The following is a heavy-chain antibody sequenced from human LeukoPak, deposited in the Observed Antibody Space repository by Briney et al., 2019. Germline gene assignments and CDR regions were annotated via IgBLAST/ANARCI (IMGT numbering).Heavy chain of an antibody. V-gene: IGHV3-53*01. CDR3: VSHSDPLTGYSFDY. CDR2: IYDNGDT. J-gene: IGHJ4*02. Sequence: WGSLRLSCAASGFTVTSNYMTWIRQAPGKGLEWVSIIYDNGDTYYADSLKGRFTVTRDSSKNTVSLELNSLRVEDTAVYYCVSHSDPLTGYSFDYWGQGTLVTVSS. D-gene: IGHD3-9*01. CDR1: GFTVTSNY.